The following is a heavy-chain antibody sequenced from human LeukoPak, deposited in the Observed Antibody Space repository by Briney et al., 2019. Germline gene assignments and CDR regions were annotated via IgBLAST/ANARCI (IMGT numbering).Heavy chain of an antibody. J-gene: IGHJ4*02. Sequence: GGSLRLSCAASGFTFSSYSMNWVRQAPGKGLEWVSYISSSSSTIYYADSVKGRFTISRDNAKNSLYLQMNSLRAEDTAVYYCARGYYDSSGYYWGQGTLVTVSS. CDR3: ARGYYDSSGYY. CDR1: GFTFSSYS. D-gene: IGHD3-22*01. V-gene: IGHV3-48*04. CDR2: ISSSSSTI.